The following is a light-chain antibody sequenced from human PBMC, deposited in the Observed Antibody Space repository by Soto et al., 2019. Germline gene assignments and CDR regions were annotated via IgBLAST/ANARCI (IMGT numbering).Light chain of an antibody. J-gene: IGKJ1*01. CDR1: QSVSSSY. CDR2: GAS. V-gene: IGKV3-20*01. CDR3: QLYGSSPPRT. Sequence: EIVLTQSPGTLSLSPGERATLSRRASQSVSSSYLGWYQQKPGQAPRLLIYGASSRATGIPDRFSGSGSGTDFTLTIARLEPEDFAVYYCQLYGSSPPRTFGQGTKVEIK.